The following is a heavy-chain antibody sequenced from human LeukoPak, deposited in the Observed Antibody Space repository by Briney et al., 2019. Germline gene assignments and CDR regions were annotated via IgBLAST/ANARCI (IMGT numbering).Heavy chain of an antibody. CDR3: GKDPDPKYCSSSSCYFS. CDR2: ISDNGGRS. Sequence: PGESLRLSCAASGFTFSSYAMSWVRQTPGKGLEWVSVISDNGGRSYYADSVKGRFTISRDNSKNTLYLQMNSLSAEDTAVYYCGKDPDPKYCSSSSCYFSWGQGALVTVSS. D-gene: IGHD2-2*01. V-gene: IGHV3-23*01. CDR1: GFTFSSYA. J-gene: IGHJ5*02.